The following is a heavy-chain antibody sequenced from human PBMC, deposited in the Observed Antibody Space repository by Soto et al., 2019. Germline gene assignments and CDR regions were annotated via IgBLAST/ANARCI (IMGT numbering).Heavy chain of an antibody. Sequence: QVQLQESGPGLVKPSETLSLTCTVSGGSISSYYWSWIRQPPGKGLEWIGYIYYSGSTNYNPSLKSRVTIPVDTSKNQFSLKLSSVTAADTAVYYCAREVIGLVRNNWFDPWGQGTLVTVSS. CDR2: IYYSGST. J-gene: IGHJ5*02. D-gene: IGHD3-10*01. V-gene: IGHV4-59*01. CDR1: GGSISSYY. CDR3: AREVIGLVRNNWFDP.